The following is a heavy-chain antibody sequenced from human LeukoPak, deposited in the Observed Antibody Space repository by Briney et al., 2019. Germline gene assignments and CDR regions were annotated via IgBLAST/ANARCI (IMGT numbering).Heavy chain of an antibody. D-gene: IGHD3-16*01. V-gene: IGHV3-7*01. Sequence: GGSLRLSCAASGFTFSSFWMSWVRQAPGKGLEWVANIKQDGSEINYVDSVKGRFTISRDNAKNSLYLQMKSLRTEDTAVYYCARDWNYGLDYWGQGTLVTVSS. J-gene: IGHJ4*02. CDR3: ARDWNYGLDY. CDR2: IKQDGSEI. CDR1: GFTFSSFW.